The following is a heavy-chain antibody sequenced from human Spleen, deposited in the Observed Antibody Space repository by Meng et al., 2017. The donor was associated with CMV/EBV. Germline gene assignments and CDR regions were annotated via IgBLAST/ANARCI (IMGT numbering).Heavy chain of an antibody. CDR1: AFNFSHYA. V-gene: IGHV3-30*09. CDR3: ARDRFGLGI. D-gene: IGHD3-16*01. J-gene: IGHJ3*02. Sequence: GGSLRLSCAASAFNFSHYAIHWVRQAPGKGLEWVAIVSFDGSNKRYAETARGRFAVSRDNSKNTVFLKMNSLRAGDTAVYYCARDRFGLGIWGQGTMVTVSS. CDR2: VSFDGSNK.